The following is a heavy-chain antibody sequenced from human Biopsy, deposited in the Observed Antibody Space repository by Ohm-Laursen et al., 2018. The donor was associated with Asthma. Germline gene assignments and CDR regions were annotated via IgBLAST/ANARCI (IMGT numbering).Heavy chain of an antibody. Sequence: TLSLTWTVSGGSVSSGSYYWSWIRQPPGKGLAWVSYISYSGSTDYNPSLKSRLTISMDTPKNQFSLKLSSVTAADTAVYYCARVPTTLRYFDLWGRGTLVTVSS. V-gene: IGHV4-61*01. CDR3: ARVPTTLRYFDL. J-gene: IGHJ2*01. D-gene: IGHD2-15*01. CDR2: ISYSGST. CDR1: GGSVSSGSYY.